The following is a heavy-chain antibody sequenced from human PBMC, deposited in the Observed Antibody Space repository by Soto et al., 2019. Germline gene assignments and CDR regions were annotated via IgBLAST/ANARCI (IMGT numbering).Heavy chain of an antibody. D-gene: IGHD6-13*01. Sequence: EVQLEESGGGLVKPGGSLRLSCAASGFTFSTYSMNWVRQAPGKGLEWVSSISSRSTNICYADSVKGRFTISRDNARNSLDLQMNSLRGEDTAVYYCARGFYLQLVHYSYGMDVWGQGTTVTVSS. CDR2: ISSRSTNI. CDR3: ARGFYLQLVHYSYGMDV. J-gene: IGHJ6*02. CDR1: GFTFSTYS. V-gene: IGHV3-21*01.